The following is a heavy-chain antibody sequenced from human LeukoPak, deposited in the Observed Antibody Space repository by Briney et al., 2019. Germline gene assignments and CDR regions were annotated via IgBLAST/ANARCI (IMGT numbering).Heavy chain of an antibody. J-gene: IGHJ5*02. D-gene: IGHD6-13*01. CDR3: ARVISSSWYVLGWFDP. CDR1: GFTFSDYY. Sequence: PGGSLRLSCAASGFTFSDYYMSWIRQAPGKGLEWVSYISSSSSYTNYADSVRGRFTISRDNAKNSLYLQMNSLRAEDTAVYYCARVISSSWYVLGWFDPWGQGTLVTVSS. V-gene: IGHV3-11*06. CDR2: ISSSSSYT.